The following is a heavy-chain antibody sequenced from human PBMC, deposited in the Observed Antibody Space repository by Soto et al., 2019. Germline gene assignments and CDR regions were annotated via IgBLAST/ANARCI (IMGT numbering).Heavy chain of an antibody. CDR3: ASRHSSPYFDY. CDR2: IYYSGST. J-gene: IGHJ4*02. CDR1: GGSISCGDYY. V-gene: IGHV4-30-4*01. Sequence: SETLSLTCTVSGGSISCGDYYWSWIRQPPGKGLEWIGSIYYSGSTYYNPSLKSRVTISVDTSKNQFSLKLNSVTAADTAVYYCASRHSSPYFDYWGQGALVTVSS. D-gene: IGHD6-13*01.